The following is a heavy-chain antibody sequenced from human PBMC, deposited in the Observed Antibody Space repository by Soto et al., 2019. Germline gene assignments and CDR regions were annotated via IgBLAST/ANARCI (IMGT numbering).Heavy chain of an antibody. Sequence: PSETLSLTCSVSGGSISSIDYFWSWIRQPPGKGLEWIGFIYHTGTTYYSPSLRSRVTISIDTSKSQFSMKLNSVTAADTAVYYCARVMDAMQNWLDPWGQGTLVTVSS. CDR1: GGSISSIDYF. J-gene: IGHJ5*02. V-gene: IGHV4-30-4*01. CDR2: IYHTGTT. CDR3: ARVMDAMQNWLDP. D-gene: IGHD2-2*03.